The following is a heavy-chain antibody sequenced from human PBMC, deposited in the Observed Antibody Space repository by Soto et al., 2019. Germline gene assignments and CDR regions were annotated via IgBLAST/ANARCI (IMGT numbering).Heavy chain of an antibody. V-gene: IGHV3-33*01. CDR2: IWYDGSNK. D-gene: IGHD3-10*02. Sequence: PGGSLRLSCAASGFTFSSYGMHWVRQAPGKGLEWVAVIWYDGSNKYYADSVKGRFTISRDNSKNTLYLQMNSLRAEDTAVYYCARDVMLGAAVFDYWGQGTLVTVSS. J-gene: IGHJ4*02. CDR1: GFTFSSYG. CDR3: ARDVMLGAAVFDY.